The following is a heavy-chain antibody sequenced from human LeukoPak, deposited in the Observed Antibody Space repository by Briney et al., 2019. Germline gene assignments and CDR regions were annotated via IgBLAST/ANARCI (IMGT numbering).Heavy chain of an antibody. J-gene: IGHJ4*02. Sequence: GGSLRLSCAASGFTFSSYSMNWVRQAPGKGLEWVSSISSSSSYIYYADSVKGRFTISRDNAKNSLYLQMNSLRAEDTAVYYCAATREGYYYDSSGYSDYWGQGTLVTVSS. CDR2: ISSSSSYI. V-gene: IGHV3-21*04. CDR1: GFTFSSYS. CDR3: AATREGYYYDSSGYSDY. D-gene: IGHD3-22*01.